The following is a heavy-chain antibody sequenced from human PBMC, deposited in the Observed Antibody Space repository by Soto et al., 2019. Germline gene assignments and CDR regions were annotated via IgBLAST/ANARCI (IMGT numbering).Heavy chain of an antibody. D-gene: IGHD3-22*01. Sequence: SETLSLTCTVSGGSISSGDYYWSWIRQPPGKGLEWIGYIYYSGSTYYNPSFKSRVTISVDTPKNQFSLKLSSVTAADTAVYYCARHTTRYTMNDYWGQGTLVTVSS. V-gene: IGHV4-30-4*01. CDR3: ARHTTRYTMNDY. J-gene: IGHJ4*02. CDR1: GGSISSGDYY. CDR2: IYYSGST.